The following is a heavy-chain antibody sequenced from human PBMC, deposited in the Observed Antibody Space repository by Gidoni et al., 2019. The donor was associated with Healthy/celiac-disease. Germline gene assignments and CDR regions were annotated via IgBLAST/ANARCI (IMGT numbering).Heavy chain of an antibody. CDR3: ARDGYDILTGTRYGMDV. D-gene: IGHD3-9*01. J-gene: IGHJ6*02. Sequence: EVQLAESGGGLVQPGGALRLSCAASGFTFSRYDMHWFLQGTGQGLGWVSASGTAGDTDYPGSVKVRFTISRENAKNSLYLQMNSLRAGDTAVYYCARDGYDILTGTRYGMDVWGQGTTVTVSS. CDR1: GFTFSRYD. V-gene: IGHV3-13*01. CDR2: SGTAGDT.